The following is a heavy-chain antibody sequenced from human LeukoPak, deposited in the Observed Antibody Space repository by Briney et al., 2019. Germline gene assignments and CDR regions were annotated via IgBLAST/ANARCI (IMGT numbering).Heavy chain of an antibody. D-gene: IGHD6-19*01. J-gene: IGHJ6*03. V-gene: IGHV1-8*03. CDR1: GYTFTSYD. CDR3: ARGRGSGWYGVGYYYYYMDV. Sequence: ASVKVSRKASGYTFTSYDINWVRQATGQGLEWMGWMNPNSGNTGYAQKFQGRVTITRNTSISTAYMELSSLRSEDTAVYYCARGRGSGWYGVGYYYYYMDVWGKGTTVTVSS. CDR2: MNPNSGNT.